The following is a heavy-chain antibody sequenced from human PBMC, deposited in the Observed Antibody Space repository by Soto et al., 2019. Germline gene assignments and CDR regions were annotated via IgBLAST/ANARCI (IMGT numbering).Heavy chain of an antibody. V-gene: IGHV4-4*02. CDR1: GGSISNNNW. D-gene: IGHD3-10*01. J-gene: IGHJ5*02. Sequence: QVQLQESGPGLVKPSGTLSLTCVVSGGSISNNNWWNWIRQPPGKGLEWIGEIHHSGSTNYNPSLKSRVTISIDKSKNQFSLKLNSVTAADTAVYYCARTHNVLLWFGELLGFDPWGQGTLVTVSS. CDR3: ARTHNVLLWFGELLGFDP. CDR2: IHHSGST.